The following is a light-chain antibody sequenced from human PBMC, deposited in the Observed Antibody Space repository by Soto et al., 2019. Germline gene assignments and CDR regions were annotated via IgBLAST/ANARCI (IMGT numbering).Light chain of an antibody. CDR3: QQYENFPIT. Sequence: IQMTQSPSSLSASVGDRVTITCQASHDIRKYLNWYQQKSGKAPRLLIYDASNMEKGVPSRFTGSGSGTDFILTISSLQPEDIATYYCQQYENFPITFGQGTRLETK. J-gene: IGKJ5*01. CDR2: DAS. CDR1: HDIRKY. V-gene: IGKV1-33*01.